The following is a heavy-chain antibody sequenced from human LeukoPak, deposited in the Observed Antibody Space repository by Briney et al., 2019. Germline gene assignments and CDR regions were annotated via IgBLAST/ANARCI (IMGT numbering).Heavy chain of an antibody. V-gene: IGHV4-61*02. Sequence: SQTLSLTCTVSGGSISSATYYWSLIRQPAGKALEWIGRISSSGITEYNPSLKSRVTISVDTSKNQFSLKLRSVTAADTAVYYCAREGYYDSSGLFYLDPFGYWGQGTLVTVSS. J-gene: IGHJ4*02. CDR1: GGSISSATYY. CDR3: AREGYYDSSGLFYLDPFGY. CDR2: ISSSGIT. D-gene: IGHD3-22*01.